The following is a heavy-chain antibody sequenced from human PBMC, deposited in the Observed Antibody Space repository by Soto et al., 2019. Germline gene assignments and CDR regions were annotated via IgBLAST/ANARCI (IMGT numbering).Heavy chain of an antibody. Sequence: GGSLRLSCAASGFTFSSYAMSWVRQAPGKGLQWVSAIGASGGTTYYADSVKGRFTISRDNSKNTLYLQMNSLRAEDTAVYYCAKKITMIVVVPFDYWGQGTLVTVSS. CDR2: IGASGGTT. CDR1: GFTFSSYA. CDR3: AKKITMIVVVPFDY. J-gene: IGHJ4*02. D-gene: IGHD3-22*01. V-gene: IGHV3-23*01.